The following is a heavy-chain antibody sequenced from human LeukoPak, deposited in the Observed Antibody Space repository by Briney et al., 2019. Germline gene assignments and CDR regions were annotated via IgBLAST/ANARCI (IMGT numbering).Heavy chain of an antibody. CDR1: GYTFTSYG. Sequence: ASVKVSCKASGYTFTSYGISWVRQAPGQGLEWMGWINPNSGGTNYAQKFQGRVTMTRDTSISAAYMELSRLRSDDTAVYYCASSIMITFGGVIVPSFDYWGQGTLVTVSS. J-gene: IGHJ4*02. CDR3: ASSIMITFGGVIVPSFDY. V-gene: IGHV1-2*02. CDR2: INPNSGGT. D-gene: IGHD3-16*02.